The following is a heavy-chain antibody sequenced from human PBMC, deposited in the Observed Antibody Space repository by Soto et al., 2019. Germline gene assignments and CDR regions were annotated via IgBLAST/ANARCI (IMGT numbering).Heavy chain of an antibody. CDR2: ISGSGASI. CDR1: GFTFSSYV. CDR3: AKDGLGSCTGGTCYGSDY. Sequence: EVQLLESGGNLVQPGGSLRLSCAASGFTFSSYVMSWVRQAPGKGLEWVSTISGSGASIYDADSVKGRFTISRDNSKNTVYLQMNSLRAEDTAVYYCAKDGLGSCTGGTCYGSDYWGQGTLVTGSS. D-gene: IGHD2-15*01. V-gene: IGHV3-23*01. J-gene: IGHJ4*02.